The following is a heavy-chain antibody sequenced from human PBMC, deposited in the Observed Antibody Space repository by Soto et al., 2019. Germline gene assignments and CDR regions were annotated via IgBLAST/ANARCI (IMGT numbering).Heavy chain of an antibody. V-gene: IGHV3-23*01. J-gene: IGHJ4*02. CDR3: AKESTPHVGYCFNFLCYYDD. CDR1: RFTFNSYA. D-gene: IGHD2-15*01. CDR2: ISASGDST. Sequence: SGGSLRLSCAASRFTFNSYAMSWVRQAPGKGLEWVSVISASGDSTFYVDSVKGRFTISRDNSKNTLYLQMSSLRVEDTAVYYCAKESTPHVGYCFNFLCYYDDCRQVHPVTVRS.